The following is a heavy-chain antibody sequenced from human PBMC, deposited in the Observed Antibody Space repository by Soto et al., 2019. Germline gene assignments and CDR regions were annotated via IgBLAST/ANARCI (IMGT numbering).Heavy chain of an antibody. CDR3: ARGEYTGMDV. Sequence: ASVKVSCKASGYTFTSYEFNWVRQATGQGLEWMGWMNPNSANTAYAQKFQGRVTMTRNISISTAYMELSSLRSEDTAVYYCARGEYTGMDVWGQGTTVTVSS. D-gene: IGHD5-18*01. CDR1: GYTFTSYE. J-gene: IGHJ6*02. V-gene: IGHV1-8*01. CDR2: MNPNSANT.